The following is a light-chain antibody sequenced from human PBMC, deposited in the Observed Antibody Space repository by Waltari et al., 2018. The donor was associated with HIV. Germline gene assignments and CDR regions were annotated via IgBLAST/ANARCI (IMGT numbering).Light chain of an antibody. J-gene: IGLJ3*02. V-gene: IGLV3-25*03. Sequence: SYELTQPPSASVSPGQTARISCSGDALPTQYVFWYQQRPGQAPVMVIYRDKESPSGIPDRFSGSSAGTTVTLTISGVQAEDEADYYCQSADSTGTYWVFGGGTKLTVL. CDR3: QSADSTGTYWV. CDR2: RDK. CDR1: ALPTQY.